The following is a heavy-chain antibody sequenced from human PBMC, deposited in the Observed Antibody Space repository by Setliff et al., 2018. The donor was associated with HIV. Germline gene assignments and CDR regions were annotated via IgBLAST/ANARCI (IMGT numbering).Heavy chain of an antibody. J-gene: IGHJ4*02. CDR2: LSYSGST. CDR3: ARVHYSWDSFDY. D-gene: IGHD2-15*01. V-gene: IGHV4-61*01. Sequence: PSETLSLTCTVSGDSISSGRYYWNWIRQPPGKGLEWIGYLSYSGSTSYNPSLKSRVAISLDTSTSKNEFSLKLTSVTAADTAVYFCARVHYSWDSFDYWGQGTLVTVSS. CDR1: GDSISSGRYY.